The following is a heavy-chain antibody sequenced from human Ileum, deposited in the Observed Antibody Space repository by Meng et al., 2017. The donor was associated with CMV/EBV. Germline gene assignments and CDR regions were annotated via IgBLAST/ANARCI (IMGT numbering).Heavy chain of an antibody. J-gene: IGHJ4*02. CDR3: GDLKGGPGY. CDR2: IFSGGNT. CDR1: GFTIGNTY. D-gene: IGHD1-14*01. Sequence: VELEESGGGLVQPGGSLRLSCAASGFTIGNTYMNWVRQAPGKGLEWLSSIFSGGNTFYADSVKGRFTISRDNSKNTLFLQMNSLRVDDTAVYFCGDLKGGPGYWGQGTLVTVSS. V-gene: IGHV3-66*01.